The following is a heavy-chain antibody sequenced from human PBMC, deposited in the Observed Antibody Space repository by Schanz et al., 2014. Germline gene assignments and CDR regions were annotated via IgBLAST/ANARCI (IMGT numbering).Heavy chain of an antibody. Sequence: QFQLVQSGPEVKKPGSSVKVSCKASRSTFSSYTISWVRPAPGQGLEWMGRIISILGIPNYAQKFQGRVTFTADKSTSTAYMELSRLKSDDTAVYYCARAFGGYDPAGALDYWGQGTLVTVSS. CDR3: ARAFGGYDPAGALDY. J-gene: IGHJ4*02. CDR2: IISILGIP. V-gene: IGHV1-69*02. CDR1: RSTFSSYT. D-gene: IGHD5-12*01.